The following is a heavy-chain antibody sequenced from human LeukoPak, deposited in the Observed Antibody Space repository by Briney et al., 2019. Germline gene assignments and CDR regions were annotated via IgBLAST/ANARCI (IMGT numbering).Heavy chain of an antibody. J-gene: IGHJ5*02. CDR1: GGSFSGYY. CDR2: INHSGST. Sequence: SETLSLTCAVYGGSFSGYYWSWIRQPPGKGLEWIGEINHSGSTNYNPSLKSRVTISVDTSKNQFSLKLSPVTAADTAVYYCARRNSSSWYSSWFDPWGQGTLVTVSS. CDR3: ARRNSSSWYSSWFDP. V-gene: IGHV4-34*01. D-gene: IGHD6-13*01.